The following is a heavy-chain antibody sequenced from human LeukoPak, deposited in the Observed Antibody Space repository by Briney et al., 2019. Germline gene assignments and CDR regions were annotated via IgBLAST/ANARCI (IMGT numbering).Heavy chain of an antibody. D-gene: IGHD6-13*01. CDR2: IYTSGST. CDR1: YY. V-gene: IGHV4-4*07. Sequence: YYWSWIRQPAGKGLEWIGRIYTSGSTNYNPSLKSRVTMSVDTSKNQFSLKLSSVTAADTAVYYCARDRGGSSWLDYWGQGTLVTVSS. CDR3: ARDRGGSSWLDY. J-gene: IGHJ4*02.